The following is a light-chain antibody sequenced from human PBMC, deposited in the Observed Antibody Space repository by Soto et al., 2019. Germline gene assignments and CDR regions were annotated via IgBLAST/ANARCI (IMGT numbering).Light chain of an antibody. CDR1: SSDVGGYNY. J-gene: IGLJ2*01. CDR2: DVS. CDR3: SSYTGNNILV. Sequence: QSALTQPASVSGSPGQSITISCSGTSSDVGGYNYVSWYQQYPGKAPKLMIYDVSNRPSGVSNRFFGSKSGNTASLTISGLQAEDEADYYCSSYTGNNILVFGGGTKVTVL. V-gene: IGLV2-14*03.